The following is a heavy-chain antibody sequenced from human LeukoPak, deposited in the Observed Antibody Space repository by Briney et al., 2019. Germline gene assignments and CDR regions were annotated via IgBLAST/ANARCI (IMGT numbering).Heavy chain of an antibody. CDR2: INPKPNSGAT. V-gene: IGHV1-2*02. CDR3: ARDRLAARDDY. D-gene: IGHD6-6*01. J-gene: IGHJ4*02. CDR1: GYTFTDSY. Sequence: ASVKVSCKASGYTFTDSYMHWARQAPGQGLEWMGWINPKPNSGATMYAQKFQGRVTMTRDTSISTAYMELRSLRSDDTAVYYCARDRLAARDDYWGQGTLVTVSS.